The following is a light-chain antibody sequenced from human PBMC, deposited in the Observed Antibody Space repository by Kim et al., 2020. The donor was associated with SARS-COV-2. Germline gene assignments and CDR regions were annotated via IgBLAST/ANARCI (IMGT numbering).Light chain of an antibody. CDR3: QQSSTPPLT. J-gene: IGKJ4*01. V-gene: IGKV1-39*01. CDR1: RPMNSY. Sequence: DIQMTQPPSSLSASVGDRVTITCRASRPMNSYLNWFQQKSGKAPKLLIYAASTLQSGVPSRFSGSGSGTTFTLTIRSLQPEDFATYYCQQSSTPPLTFGGGTKVDIK. CDR2: AAS.